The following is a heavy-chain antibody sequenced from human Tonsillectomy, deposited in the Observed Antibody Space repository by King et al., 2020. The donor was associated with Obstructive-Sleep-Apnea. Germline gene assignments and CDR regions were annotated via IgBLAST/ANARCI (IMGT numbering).Heavy chain of an antibody. CDR1: GFTFDDYA. V-gene: IGHV3-43D*03. CDR2: ISWCGVGT. Sequence: VQLVESGGVVVQPGGSRRLSCAASGFTFDDYAMNWCRQAPGEGLVWGSLISWCGVGTYYADSVKGRFTISRDNSKNSLYLQMNSLRAEDTALYYCAKDSDSSGYFDYWGQGTLVTVSS. J-gene: IGHJ4*02. D-gene: IGHD3-22*01. CDR3: AKDSDSSGYFDY.